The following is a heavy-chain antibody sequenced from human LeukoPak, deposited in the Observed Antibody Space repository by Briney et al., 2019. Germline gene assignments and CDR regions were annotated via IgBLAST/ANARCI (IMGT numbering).Heavy chain of an antibody. CDR3: ARKPGGYYGDYVHFDY. CDR1: GGSISSGGYY. V-gene: IGHV4-31*03. J-gene: IGHJ4*02. CDR2: IYYSGST. D-gene: IGHD4-17*01. Sequence: SQTLSLTCTVSGGSISSGGYYWSWIRQHPGKGLEWIGYIYYSGSTYYNPSLKSRVTISVDTSKNQFSRKLSSVTAADTAVYYCARKPGGYYGDYVHFDYWGQGTLVTVSS.